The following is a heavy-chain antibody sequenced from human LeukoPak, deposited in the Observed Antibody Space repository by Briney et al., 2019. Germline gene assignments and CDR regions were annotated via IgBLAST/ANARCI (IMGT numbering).Heavy chain of an antibody. CDR2: ITTSSSYM. CDR3: ARDPYSGGYGAYYYYYMDV. V-gene: IGHV3-21*01. J-gene: IGHJ6*03. CDR1: GFTFSAYN. D-gene: IGHD6-19*01. Sequence: GGSLRLSCAASGFTFSAYNMNWVRRTPGKGLEWVSSITTSSSYMFYADSVRGRFTISRDNAENSLYLQMNSLRDEDTAVYYCARDPYSGGYGAYYYYYMDVWGKGTTVTVSS.